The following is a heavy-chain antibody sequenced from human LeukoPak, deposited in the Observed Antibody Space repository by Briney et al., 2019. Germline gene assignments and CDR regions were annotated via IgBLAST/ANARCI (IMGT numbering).Heavy chain of an antibody. CDR3: AREWWGYDVLTGDNWFDP. CDR2: ISTYNGDT. D-gene: IGHD3-9*01. J-gene: IGHJ5*02. CDR1: GYPFTTYG. V-gene: IGHV1-18*01. Sequence: EASVNVSCKASGYPFTTYGIDWVRQAPGQGLEWMGWISTYNGDTNYAQKFQGRVTMTTDTSTNTAYIELRSLTSDDTAAYYCAREWWGYDVLTGDNWFDPWGQGTLVIVSS.